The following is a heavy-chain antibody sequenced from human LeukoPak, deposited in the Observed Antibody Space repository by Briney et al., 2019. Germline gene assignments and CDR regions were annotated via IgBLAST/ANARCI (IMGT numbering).Heavy chain of an antibody. Sequence: PGGSLRLSCAASGFSVGTNYMSWVRQAPGRGLEWVSVIHGDETTYYADSVKDRFTVSRDDSKNTVYLQMNSLRPEDTAVYYCARESGYSTTWYAYYFDSWGQGTLVTVSS. J-gene: IGHJ4*02. CDR1: GFSVGTNY. D-gene: IGHD2-2*01. CDR3: ARESGYSTTWYAYYFDS. CDR2: IHGDETT. V-gene: IGHV3-66*02.